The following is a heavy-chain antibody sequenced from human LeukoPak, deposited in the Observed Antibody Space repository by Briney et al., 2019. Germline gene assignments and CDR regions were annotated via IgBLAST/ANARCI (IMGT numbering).Heavy chain of an antibody. V-gene: IGHV3-48*03. Sequence: EGSLRLSCAASGFTFSSYEMNSVRQAPGKGLEWVSYIGNSGSPIYYADSVKGRFTISRDNAKNSLFLQMSSLRAEDTAVYYCARTFDSWGQGTLVTVSS. CDR3: ARTFDS. CDR1: GFTFSSYE. CDR2: IGNSGSPI. J-gene: IGHJ4*02.